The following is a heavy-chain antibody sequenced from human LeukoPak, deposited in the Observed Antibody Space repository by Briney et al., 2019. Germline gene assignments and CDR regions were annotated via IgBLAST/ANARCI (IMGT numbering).Heavy chain of an antibody. D-gene: IGHD5-18*01. Sequence: SETLSLTCTVSGDSISGYYWSWIRQPAGKGLEWIGRIYTSGSTSYNPSLKSRLTISVDTSKKQFSLKLTSVSAADTAVYCCARIEGYSFGPFDYWGRGTLVTVSS. CDR1: GDSISGYY. V-gene: IGHV4-4*07. J-gene: IGHJ4*02. CDR3: ARIEGYSFGPFDY. CDR2: IYTSGST.